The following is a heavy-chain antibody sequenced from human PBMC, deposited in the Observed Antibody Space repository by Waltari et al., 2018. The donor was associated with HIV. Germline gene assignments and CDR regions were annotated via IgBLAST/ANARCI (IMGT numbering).Heavy chain of an antibody. D-gene: IGHD1-1*01. CDR3: ARDKRATYGMDV. V-gene: IGHV3-53*02. J-gene: IGHJ6*02. CDR1: GFTDSSNY. CDR2: IYSGGST. Sequence: EVQLVETGGGLIQPGGSLRLSCAASGFTDSSNYMSWVRQAPGKGLGWVSVIYSGGSTYYADSVKGRFTISRDNSKNTLYLQMNSLRAEDTAVYYCARDKRATYGMDVWGQGTTVTVSS.